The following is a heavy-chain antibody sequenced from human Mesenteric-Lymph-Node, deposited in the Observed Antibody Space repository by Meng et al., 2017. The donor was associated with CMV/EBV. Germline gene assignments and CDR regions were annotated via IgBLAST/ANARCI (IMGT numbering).Heavy chain of an antibody. D-gene: IGHD6-13*01. CDR2: ISSSGSYI. J-gene: IGHJ4*02. Sequence: GCTFSSYSRNWVRQAPGKGLEWVSTISSSGSYIYCADSVRDRFTISRDNAKNSLYLQMNSLRGEDTAVYYCARDLIAGISAAISGHWGQGTLVTVSS. CDR3: ARDLIAGISAAISGH. V-gene: IGHV3-21*01. CDR1: GCTFSSYS.